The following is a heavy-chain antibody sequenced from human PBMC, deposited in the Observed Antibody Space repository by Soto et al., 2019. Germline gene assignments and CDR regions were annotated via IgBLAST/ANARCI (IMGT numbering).Heavy chain of an antibody. CDR2: ISACNGNT. Sequence: GASVKLSCKACGYSFTSYGISCVRQAPRQGLEWMGWISACNGNTNYAQKLQGRVTMTTDTSTSTAYMELRSLRSDDTAVYYCAIRVTMVRGVIPKGDYFDYWGQGTLVTVSS. J-gene: IGHJ4*02. V-gene: IGHV1-18*01. CDR1: GYSFTSYG. D-gene: IGHD3-10*01. CDR3: AIRVTMVRGVIPKGDYFDY.